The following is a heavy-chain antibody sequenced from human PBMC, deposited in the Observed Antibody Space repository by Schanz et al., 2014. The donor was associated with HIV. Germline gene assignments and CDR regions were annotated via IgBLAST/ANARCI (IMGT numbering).Heavy chain of an antibody. D-gene: IGHD6-19*01. J-gene: IGHJ4*02. CDR1: GFTFSSYG. Sequence: QVELVESGGGVVQPGRSLRLSCAASGFTFSSYGMHWVRQAPGKGLEWVAVIWYDGSNKYYADSVKGRFTISRDNSKNTLYLQMNSLRAEDTAVYYCAKGLRQWLVLGVSDYWGQGTLVTVSS. V-gene: IGHV3-33*06. CDR3: AKGLRQWLVLGVSDY. CDR2: IWYDGSNK.